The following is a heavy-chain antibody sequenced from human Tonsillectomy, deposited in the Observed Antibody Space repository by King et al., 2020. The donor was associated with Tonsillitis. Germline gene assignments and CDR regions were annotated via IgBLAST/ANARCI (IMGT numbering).Heavy chain of an antibody. CDR2: IKSKTDGGTT. D-gene: IGHD2-15*01. V-gene: IGHV3-15*01. CDR3: TTVLYHTNGGYFQH. Sequence: VQLVESGGGLVKPGGSLRLSCAASGFTFSNAWMSWVRQAPGKGLEWVGRIKSKTDGGTTDYAAPVEGRFTISRDDSKNTLYLQMNSLKTEDTAVYYCTTVLYHTNGGYFQHWGQGTLVTVSS. CDR1: GFTFSNAW. J-gene: IGHJ1*01.